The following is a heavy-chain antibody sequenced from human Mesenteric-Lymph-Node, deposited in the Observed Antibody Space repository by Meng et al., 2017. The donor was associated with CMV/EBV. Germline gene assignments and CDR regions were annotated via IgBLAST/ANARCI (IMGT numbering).Heavy chain of an antibody. Sequence: KGSGYSFSSYWIGWGRQMPGKGLEWMGIVYPGDSDTRYSPSFQGQVTISVDKSISTAYLQWSSLKASDTAMYYCASRRGSDAALDYWGQGTLVTVSS. V-gene: IGHV5-51*01. J-gene: IGHJ4*02. CDR1: GYSFSSYW. CDR2: VYPGDSDT. CDR3: ASRRGSDAALDY. D-gene: IGHD3-10*01.